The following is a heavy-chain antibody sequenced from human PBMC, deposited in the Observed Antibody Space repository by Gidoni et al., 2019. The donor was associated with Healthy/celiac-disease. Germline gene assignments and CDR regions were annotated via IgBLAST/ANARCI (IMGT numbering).Heavy chain of an antibody. D-gene: IGHD6-13*01. CDR1: GGSISRYY. V-gene: IGHV4-59*01. Sequence: QVQLQESGPGLVKPSETLSLTCTVSGGSISRYYWTWIRQPPGKGLEWIGYIYYSGSTRYNPALKSRVTISVDTSKNQCSLKLSSVTAADTAVYYCARTAAELNWFDPWGQGTLVTVSS. J-gene: IGHJ5*02. CDR2: IYYSGST. CDR3: ARTAAELNWFDP.